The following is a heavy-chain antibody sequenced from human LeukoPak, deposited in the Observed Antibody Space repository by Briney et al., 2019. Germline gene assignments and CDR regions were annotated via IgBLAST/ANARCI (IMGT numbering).Heavy chain of an antibody. CDR3: ARDYDFWSGSYFDY. J-gene: IGHJ4*02. CDR1: GYTFTSYD. Sequence: WASVKVSCKASGYTFTSYDINWVRQATGQGLEWMGWMNPNSGNTGYTQKFQGRVTITRNTSISTAYMELRSLRSDDTAVYYCARDYDFWSGSYFDYWGQGTLVTVSS. CDR2: MNPNSGNT. V-gene: IGHV1-8*03. D-gene: IGHD3-3*01.